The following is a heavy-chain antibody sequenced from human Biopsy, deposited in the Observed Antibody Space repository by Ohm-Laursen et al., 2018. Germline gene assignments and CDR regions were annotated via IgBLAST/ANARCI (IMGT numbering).Heavy chain of an antibody. CDR1: GGSISSGSNY. Sequence: SDTLSLTCTVSGGSISSGSNYWAWIRKPPGKGLEWIGSVYHSGTTYYSPSLKSRVTISVDTSKNQLSLKVTSVTAADTAAYYCARHDGNGPFALDSWGQGTLVTVSS. V-gene: IGHV4-39*01. CDR3: ARHDGNGPFALDS. D-gene: IGHD5-24*01. J-gene: IGHJ4*02. CDR2: VYHSGTT.